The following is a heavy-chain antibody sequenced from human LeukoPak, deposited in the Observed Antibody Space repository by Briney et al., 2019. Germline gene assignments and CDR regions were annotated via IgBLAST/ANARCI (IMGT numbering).Heavy chain of an antibody. V-gene: IGHV1-18*01. D-gene: IGHD3-10*01. CDR2: ISAYNGNT. Sequence: ASVKVSCKASGYTFTSYGISWVRQAPGQGLEWMGWISAYNGNTNYAQRLQGRVTMTTDTSTSTAYMELRSLTSDDTAVYYCARDPEITMVRGVGYWGQGTLVAVSS. J-gene: IGHJ4*02. CDR3: ARDPEITMVRGVGY. CDR1: GYTFTSYG.